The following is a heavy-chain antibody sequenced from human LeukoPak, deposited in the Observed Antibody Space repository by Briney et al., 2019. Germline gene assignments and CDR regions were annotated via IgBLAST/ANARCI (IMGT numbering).Heavy chain of an antibody. V-gene: IGHV3-21*01. CDR3: ASTTRPSGPFDP. CDR2: ISPTSSYI. Sequence: PGGSLRLSCAASGFTFSSYNMNWVRQAPGKGLEWVSSISPTSSYISYADSVKGRFTISRDNAKNSLYLQMDSLRVGDTAVYYCASTTRPSGPFDPWGQGTLVTVSS. J-gene: IGHJ5*02. CDR1: GFTFSSYN. D-gene: IGHD1-26*01.